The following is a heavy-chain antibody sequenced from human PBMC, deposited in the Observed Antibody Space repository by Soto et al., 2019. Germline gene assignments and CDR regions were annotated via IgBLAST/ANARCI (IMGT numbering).Heavy chain of an antibody. CDR2: ISSGSTI. CDR3: ARIDYERAFDI. Sequence: QMQLVESGGGLVQPGGSLRLSCAASGFIFSDYYMSWIRQAPGKGLEWVSYISSGSTIYYADSVKGRFTISRDNDKNSLYLQMNSLRAEDTAVYFCARIDYERAFDIWGQGTKVTVSS. J-gene: IGHJ3*02. V-gene: IGHV3-11*01. CDR1: GFIFSDYY. D-gene: IGHD4-17*01.